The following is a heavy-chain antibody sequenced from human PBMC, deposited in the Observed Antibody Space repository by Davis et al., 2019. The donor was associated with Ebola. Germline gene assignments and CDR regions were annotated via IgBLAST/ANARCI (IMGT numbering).Heavy chain of an antibody. CDR2: INPNSGGT. Sequence: ASVTVSYKASGYTFTGYYMHWVRQAPGQGLEWMGWINPNSGGTNYAQKFQGRVTMTRDTSISTAYMELSRLRSDDTAVYYCASGGGLWELFPRFDYWGQGTLVTVSS. V-gene: IGHV1-2*02. J-gene: IGHJ4*02. CDR1: GYTFTGYY. CDR3: ASGGGLWELFPRFDY. D-gene: IGHD1-26*01.